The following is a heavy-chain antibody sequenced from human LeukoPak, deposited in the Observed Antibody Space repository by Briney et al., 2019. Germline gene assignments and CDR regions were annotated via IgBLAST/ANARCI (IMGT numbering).Heavy chain of an antibody. D-gene: IGHD3-9*01. CDR3: ATLLDYDILTGYYNWFDS. V-gene: IGHV1-2*06. CDR1: GYTFTGYY. J-gene: IGHJ5*01. Sequence: ASVKVSCKACGYTFTGYYMHWVRQAPGQGLEWMGRINPNSGGTNYAQKFQGRVTMTRDKSISTAYMELSRLRFDDTAVYYCATLLDYDILTGYYNWFDSWGQGTLVTVFS. CDR2: INPNSGGT.